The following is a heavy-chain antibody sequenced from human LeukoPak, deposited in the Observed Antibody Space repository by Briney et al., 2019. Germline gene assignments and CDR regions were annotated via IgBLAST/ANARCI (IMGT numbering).Heavy chain of an antibody. J-gene: IGHJ4*02. D-gene: IGHD2-21*01. CDR3: AKTVVVITFRFDS. V-gene: IGHV3-23*01. CDR1: GFTFSNNP. Sequence: GGSLRLSCAVSGFTFSNNPMTWVRQAPGKGLEWVSAISGSGDATYYADSVKGRFTISRDNSKNTLDLQMNSLRAEDTAIYYCAKTVVVITFRFDSWGQGSLVTVSS. CDR2: ISGSGDAT.